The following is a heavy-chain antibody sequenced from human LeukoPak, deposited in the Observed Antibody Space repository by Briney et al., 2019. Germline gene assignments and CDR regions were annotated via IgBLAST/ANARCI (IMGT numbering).Heavy chain of an antibody. Sequence: GGSLRLSCTASGFTFDNYAMIWVRQASGKGLEWVSVISGSGDGTDSADSVRGRFTISRDNSKNTLYLEMSSLRVEDTAVYHCAKVLDSSGYYPSDRWGQGTLVIVSS. CDR3: AKVLDSSGYYPSDR. J-gene: IGHJ5*02. V-gene: IGHV3-23*01. CDR2: ISGSGDGT. D-gene: IGHD3-22*01. CDR1: GFTFDNYA.